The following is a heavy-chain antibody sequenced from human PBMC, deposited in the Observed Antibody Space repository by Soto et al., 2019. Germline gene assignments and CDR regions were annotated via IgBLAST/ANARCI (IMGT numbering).Heavy chain of an antibody. Sequence: GGSLRLSCAASGFTFSSYAMSWVRQAPGKGLEWVSAISGSGGSTYYADSVKGRFTISRDNSKNTLYLQMNSLRAEDTAVYYCAKDRDGITMIVVVIQPYDYWGQGTLVTVSS. CDR3: AKDRDGITMIVVVIQPYDY. CDR1: GFTFSSYA. CDR2: ISGSGGST. D-gene: IGHD3-22*01. V-gene: IGHV3-23*01. J-gene: IGHJ4*02.